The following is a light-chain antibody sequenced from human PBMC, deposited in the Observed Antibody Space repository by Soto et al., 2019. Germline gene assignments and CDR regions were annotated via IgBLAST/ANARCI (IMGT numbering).Light chain of an antibody. J-gene: IGKJ2*01. CDR2: DAS. CDR1: KNLLTY. CDR3: QQYTSDPYT. V-gene: IGKV1-5*01. Sequence: DIQLTQFPSTLSASVGGTVTITCRASKNLLTYLAWYQQKPGRAPKLLIHDASSLETGVPSRFSGSGSGTEFSLTISSLQPEDFATYHCQQYTSDPYTFGQGTKLQ.